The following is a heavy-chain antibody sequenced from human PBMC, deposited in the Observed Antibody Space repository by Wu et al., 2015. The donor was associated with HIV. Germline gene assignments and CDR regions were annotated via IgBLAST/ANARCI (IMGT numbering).Heavy chain of an antibody. CDR2: INPSGGAT. CDR1: GYTFTDYY. Sequence: QAQLVQFGAEVKKPGASVKVSCQASGYTFTDYYIHWLRQAPGQGLEWMGWINPSGGATIYAEAFEGRVTVTTDTSMKTVYMELESLTSGDTAMYFCARDATPITTEFDYWGQGTLITVSS. CDR3: ARDATPITTEFDY. V-gene: IGHV1-2*02. J-gene: IGHJ4*02. D-gene: IGHD4-11*01.